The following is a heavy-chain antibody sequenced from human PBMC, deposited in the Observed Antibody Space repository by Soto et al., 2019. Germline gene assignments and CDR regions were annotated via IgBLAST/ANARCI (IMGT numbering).Heavy chain of an antibody. CDR3: ARESMVSVSPVGY. V-gene: IGHV3-21*01. CDR2: ISSSSSYI. CDR1: GFTFSSYS. D-gene: IGHD5-18*01. Sequence: GGSLRLSXAASGFTFSSYSMNWVRQAPGKGLEWVSSISSSSSYIYYADSVKGRFTISRDNAKNSLYLQMNSLRAEDTAVYYCARESMVSVSPVGYWGQGTLVTVSA. J-gene: IGHJ4*02.